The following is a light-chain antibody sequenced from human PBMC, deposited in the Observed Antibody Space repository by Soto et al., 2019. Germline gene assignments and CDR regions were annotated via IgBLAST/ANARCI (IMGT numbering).Light chain of an antibody. Sequence: QSVLTQPPSASGSPGQAVTISCTGTSTDIGGYNYVSWYQQHPGKAPKLMIYEVTKRPSGVPGRFSGSKSGNTASLTVSGLQAEDEADYYRSSYADSNTRVVFGGGTKLTVL. V-gene: IGLV2-8*01. CDR3: SSYADSNTRVV. CDR1: STDIGGYNY. CDR2: EVT. J-gene: IGLJ3*02.